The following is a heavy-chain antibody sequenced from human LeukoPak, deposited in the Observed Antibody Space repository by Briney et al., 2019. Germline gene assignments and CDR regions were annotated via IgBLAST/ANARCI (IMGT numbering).Heavy chain of an antibody. V-gene: IGHV4-38-2*02. Sequence: SETLSLTCTVSGYSISSSYYWGWIRQPPGKGLDWIGSISHSGSTSYNPSLKSRVTISVDTSKNQFSLKLSSVTAADTAVYYCARAGFGLAPLRGTPFDYWGQGTLVTVSS. D-gene: IGHD3-10*01. CDR1: GYSISSSYY. CDR3: ARAGFGLAPLRGTPFDY. CDR2: ISHSGST. J-gene: IGHJ4*02.